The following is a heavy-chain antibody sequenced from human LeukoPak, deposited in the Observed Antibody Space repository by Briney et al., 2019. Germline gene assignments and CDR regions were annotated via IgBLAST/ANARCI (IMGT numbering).Heavy chain of an antibody. Sequence: GASVKVSCKASGYTFTGYYMHWVRQAPGQGLEWMGRINPNSGGTNYAQKFQGRVTMTRDTSISTAYMELSTLGSDDTAVYYCAREDLNTILGAFDIWGQGTMVTVSS. J-gene: IGHJ3*02. CDR2: INPNSGGT. CDR3: AREDLNTILGAFDI. CDR1: GYTFTGYY. V-gene: IGHV1-2*06. D-gene: IGHD2/OR15-2a*01.